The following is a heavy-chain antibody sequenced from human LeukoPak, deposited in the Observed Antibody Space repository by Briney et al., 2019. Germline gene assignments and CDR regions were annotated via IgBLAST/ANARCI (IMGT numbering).Heavy chain of an antibody. J-gene: IGHJ4*02. CDR3: AKNWEYYYDSSGLGDY. CDR1: GFTFSSYA. D-gene: IGHD3-22*01. V-gene: IGHV3-30-3*02. Sequence: RGSLRLSCAASGFTFSSYAMHWVRQAPGKGLEWVAVISYDGSNKYYADSVKGRFTISRDNSKNTLYLQMNSLRAEDTAVYYCAKNWEYYYDSSGLGDYWGQGTLVTVSS. CDR2: ISYDGSNK.